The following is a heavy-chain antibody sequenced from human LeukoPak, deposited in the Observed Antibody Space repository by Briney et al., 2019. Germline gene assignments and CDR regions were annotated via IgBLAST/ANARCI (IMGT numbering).Heavy chain of an antibody. D-gene: IGHD3-22*01. CDR3: ARGRYYYDSSGYLFDP. V-gene: IGHV4-4*07. J-gene: IGHJ5*02. CDR1: GGSISSYY. Sequence: SETLSLTCTVSGGSISSYYWSWIRQPAGKGLEWIGRIYTSGSTNYNPSLKSRVTMSVDTSKNQFSLKLSSVTAADTAMYYCARGRYYYDSSGYLFDPWGQGTLVTVSS. CDR2: IYTSGST.